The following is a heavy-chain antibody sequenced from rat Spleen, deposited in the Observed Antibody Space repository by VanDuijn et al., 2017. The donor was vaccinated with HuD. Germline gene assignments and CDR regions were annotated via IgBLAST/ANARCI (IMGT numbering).Heavy chain of an antibody. Sequence: EVQLVESGGGLVQPGRSLKLSCAASGLSFSNYDMAWVRQAPKKGLEWVATIIYDASRTYYRDSVKGRFTISRDNAKSTLYLQMDSLTSEDTATYYCATGPRILRLDWFAYWGQGTLVTVSS. V-gene: IGHV5S10*01. CDR2: IIYDASRT. D-gene: IGHD1-6*01. J-gene: IGHJ3*01. CDR1: GLSFSNYD. CDR3: ATGPRILRLDWFAY.